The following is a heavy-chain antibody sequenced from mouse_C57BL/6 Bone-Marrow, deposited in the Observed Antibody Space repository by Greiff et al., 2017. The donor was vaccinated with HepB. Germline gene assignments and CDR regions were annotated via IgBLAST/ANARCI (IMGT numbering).Heavy chain of an antibody. CDR1: GFTFSSYA. CDR3: RRDLQAWFAY. J-gene: IGHJ3*01. Sequence: VMLVESGEGLVKPGGFLKLSCAASGFTFSSYAMSWVRQTPEKRLEWVAYISSGGDYIYYADTVKGRFTISRDNARNTLYLQMSSLKSEDTAMYYCRRDLQAWFAYWGQGTLVTVSA. CDR2: ISSGGDYI. V-gene: IGHV5-9-1*02.